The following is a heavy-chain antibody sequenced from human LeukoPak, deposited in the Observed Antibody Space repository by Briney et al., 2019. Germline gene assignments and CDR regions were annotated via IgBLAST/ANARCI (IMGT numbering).Heavy chain of an antibody. CDR2: INPSGGST. CDR1: GDTLTSYY. CDR3: ARDLRGRDY. Sequence: GASVKVSCKASGDTLTSYYMHWVRQAPGQGLEWMGIINPSGGSTSYAQKFHGRVTMTRDTSTSTVYMELSSLRSEDTAVYYCARDLRGRDYWGQGTLVTVCS. D-gene: IGHD2-15*01. J-gene: IGHJ4*02. V-gene: IGHV1-46*01.